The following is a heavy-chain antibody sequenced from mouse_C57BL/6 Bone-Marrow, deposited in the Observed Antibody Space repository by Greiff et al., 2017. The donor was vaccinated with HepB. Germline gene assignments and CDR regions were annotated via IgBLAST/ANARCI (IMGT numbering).Heavy chain of an antibody. CDR1: GYTFTSYW. Sequence: QVQLQQSGAKLAKPGASVKLSCRASGYTFTSYWLHGVNQRPGQGLEWIGYINPSSGYTKYNQKFKDKATLTADKSSSTAYMQLSSLTYEDSAVYYCARSQLRLPFDYWGQGTTLTVSS. V-gene: IGHV1-7*01. D-gene: IGHD3-2*02. CDR2: INPSSGYT. J-gene: IGHJ2*01. CDR3: ARSQLRLPFDY.